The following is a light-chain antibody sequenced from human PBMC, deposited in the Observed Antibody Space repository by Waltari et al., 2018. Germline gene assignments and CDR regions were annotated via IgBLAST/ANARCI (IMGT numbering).Light chain of an antibody. CDR1: PAPVTGSHW. V-gene: IGLV7-46*01. CDR3: LLTFKGPRV. CDR2: DTN. J-gene: IGLJ3*02. Sequence: QAVVTPEPSVTVSPGGTATPTCGSIPAPVTGSHWPYWFQQKAGQAPRTLIYDTNIRHSWTPARFSGALLGGKAALTLSGAQPEDEADYYCLLTFKGPRVFGGGTKVTVL.